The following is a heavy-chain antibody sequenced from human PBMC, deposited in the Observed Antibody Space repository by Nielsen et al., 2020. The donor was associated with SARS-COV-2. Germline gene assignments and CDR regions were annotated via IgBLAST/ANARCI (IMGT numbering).Heavy chain of an antibody. D-gene: IGHD3-3*01. CDR2: ISGSGGST. Sequence: GESLKISCAASGFTFSSYAMSWVRQAPGKGLEWVSAISGSGGSTYYADSVKGRFTISRDNSKNTLYLQMNSLRAEDTAVYYCAKSPKGPFTIFGVVHLWGQGTLVTVSS. J-gene: IGHJ4*02. V-gene: IGHV3-23*01. CDR1: GFTFSSYA. CDR3: AKSPKGPFTIFGVVHL.